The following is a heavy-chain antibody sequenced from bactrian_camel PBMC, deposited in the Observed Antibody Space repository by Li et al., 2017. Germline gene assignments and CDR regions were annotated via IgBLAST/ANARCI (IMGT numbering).Heavy chain of an antibody. Sequence: HVQLVESGGGSVQAGGSLKLSCVASESISSWCEKDWYRQTPGKERELVSTIRKDGSTTYADSVKGRFAISRDDAKNAWYLQMNDLKPEDTAVYFCASARLPRALPGPSYTYDWRGQGTQVTVS. CDR2: IRKDGST. J-gene: IGHJ4*01. V-gene: IGHV3S53*01. CDR1: ESISSWCE. D-gene: IGHD1*01. CDR3: ASARLPRALPGPSYTYDW.